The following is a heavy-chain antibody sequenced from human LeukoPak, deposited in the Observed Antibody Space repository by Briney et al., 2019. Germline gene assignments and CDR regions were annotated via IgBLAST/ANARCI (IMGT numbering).Heavy chain of an antibody. Sequence: WASVKVSCKASGYTFTGYYMHWVRQAPGQGLEWMGWINPNSGGTNYAQKFQGRVTMTRDTSISTAYMELSRLRSDDTAVYYCARDRGDYYGSGSYFPAGPYYYYYYMDVWGKGTTVTISS. J-gene: IGHJ6*03. CDR2: INPNSGGT. CDR1: GYTFTGYY. D-gene: IGHD3-10*01. CDR3: ARDRGDYYGSGSYFPAGPYYYYYYMDV. V-gene: IGHV1-2*02.